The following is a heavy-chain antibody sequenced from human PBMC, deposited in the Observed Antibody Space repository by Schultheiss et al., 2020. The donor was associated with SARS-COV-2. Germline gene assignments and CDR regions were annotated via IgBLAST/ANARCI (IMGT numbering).Heavy chain of an antibody. V-gene: IGHV3-15*01. J-gene: IGHJ4*02. CDR3: TTDRDLLFDY. CDR2: IKSKTDGGTT. Sequence: GGSLRLSCAASGFTVSSNYMSWVRQAPGKGLEWVGRIKSKTDGGTTDYAAPVKGRFTISRDDSKNTLYLQMNSLKTEDTAVYYCTTDRDLLFDYWGQGTLVTVSS. CDR1: GFTVSSNY.